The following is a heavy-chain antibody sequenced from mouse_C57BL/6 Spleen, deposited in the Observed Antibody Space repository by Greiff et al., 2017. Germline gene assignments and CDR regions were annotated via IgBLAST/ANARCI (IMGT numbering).Heavy chain of an antibody. V-gene: IGHV1-62-3*01. CDR2: IDPNSGGT. CDR3: ARKVEQLIAMDY. CDR1: GYTFTSYW. D-gene: IGHD3-2*02. J-gene: IGHJ4*01. Sequence: QVHVKQSGAELVKPGASVKLSCKASGYTFTSYWMHWVKQRPGRGLEWIGRIDPNSGGTKYNQKFKDKATLTADKSSSTAYMQLSSLTYEDSAVYYCARKVEQLIAMDYWGQGTSVTVSS.